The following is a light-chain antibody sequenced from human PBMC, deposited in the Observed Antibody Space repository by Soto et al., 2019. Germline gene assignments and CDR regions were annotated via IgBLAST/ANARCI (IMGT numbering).Light chain of an antibody. J-gene: IGKJ1*01. CDR3: HHPFLSSPT. CDR1: QNVGNH. CDR2: RTS. V-gene: IGKV1-39*01. Sequence: DIQLTQSPSSLSASGRDRVTITCRAGQNVGNHFNWYRQKPEQALKLLVYRTSILQSGVPSGFSGSRSGTDFTLTISSLQTQDFATYCCHHPFLSSPTFGQGTRVEIK.